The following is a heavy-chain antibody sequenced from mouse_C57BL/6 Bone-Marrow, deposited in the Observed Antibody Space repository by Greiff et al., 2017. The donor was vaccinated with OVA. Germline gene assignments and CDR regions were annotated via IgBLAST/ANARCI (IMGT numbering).Heavy chain of an antibody. CDR2: ISYSGST. CDR3: ARELRFYYFDY. J-gene: IGHJ2*01. V-gene: IGHV3-1*01. Sequence: EVQRVESGPGMVKPSQSLSLTCTVTGYSITSGYDWHWIRPFPGNKLEWMGYISYSGSTNYNPSLKSRISITHDTSKNHFFLKLNSVTTEDTATYYCARELRFYYFDYWGQGTTLTVSS. D-gene: IGHD1-1*01. CDR1: GYSITSGYD.